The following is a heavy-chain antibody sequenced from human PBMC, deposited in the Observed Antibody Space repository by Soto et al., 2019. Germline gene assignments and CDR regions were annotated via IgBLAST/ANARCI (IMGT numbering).Heavy chain of an antibody. CDR3: ARDHYYGSGSYLGNWFDP. CDR1: GYTFTXYA. V-gene: IGHV1-3*01. D-gene: IGHD3-10*01. Sequence: ASVKVSCKAAGYTFTXYAMHWVRQAPGQRLEWMGWINAGNGNTKYSQKFQGRVTITRDTSASTAYMELSSLRSEDTAVYYCARDHYYGSGSYLGNWFDPWGQGTLVTVSS. J-gene: IGHJ5*02. CDR2: INAGNGNT.